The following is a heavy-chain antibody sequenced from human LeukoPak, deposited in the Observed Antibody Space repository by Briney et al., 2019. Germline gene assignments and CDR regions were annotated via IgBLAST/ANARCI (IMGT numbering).Heavy chain of an antibody. CDR3: ARDGGYYDSSGLDY. D-gene: IGHD3-22*01. Sequence: PGGSLRLSSAASGFNFRSYGMHWVRRAPGKGLVWVSLINSDGSSTSYADSVKGRFTISRDNAKNTLYLQMNSLRAEDTAVYYCARDGGYYDSSGLDYSGQGTLVTVSS. J-gene: IGHJ4*02. V-gene: IGHV3-74*01. CDR1: GFNFRSYG. CDR2: INSDGSST.